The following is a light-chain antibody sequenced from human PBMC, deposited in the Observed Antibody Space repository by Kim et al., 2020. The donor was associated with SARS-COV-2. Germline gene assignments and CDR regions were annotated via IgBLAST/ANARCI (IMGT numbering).Light chain of an antibody. V-gene: IGLV4-69*01. J-gene: IGLJ1*01. CDR1: SGHSSYA. CDR2: LNSDGSH. Sequence: QLVLTQSPSASASLGASVKLTCTLSSGHSSYAIAWHQQQPEKGPRYLMKLNSDGSHSKGDGIPDRFSGSSSGAERYLTISSLQSEDEADYYCQTWGTGSHYVFGTGTKVTVL. CDR3: QTWGTGSHYV.